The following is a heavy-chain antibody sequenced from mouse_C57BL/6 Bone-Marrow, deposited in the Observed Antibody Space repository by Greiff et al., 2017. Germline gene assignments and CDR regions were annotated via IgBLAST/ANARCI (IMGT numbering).Heavy chain of an antibody. Sequence: EVQLVESGGDLVKPGGSLKLSCAASGFTFSSYCMSWVRQTPDKRLEWVATISSGGSYTYYPDSVKGRFTFSRDNAKNTLYLQMSSLKSEDTAMYYCERRGDGAMDYWGQGTSVPVS. J-gene: IGHJ4*01. CDR1: GFTFSSYC. V-gene: IGHV5-6*01. CDR3: ERRGDGAMDY. CDR2: ISSGGSYT.